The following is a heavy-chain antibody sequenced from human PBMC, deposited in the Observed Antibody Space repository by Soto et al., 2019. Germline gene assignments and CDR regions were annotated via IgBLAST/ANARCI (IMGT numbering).Heavy chain of an antibody. CDR3: ARDRNTMVRGVIIRALDY. CDR1: GGSIGSGDYY. Sequence: PSETLSLTCTVSGGSIGSGDYYWSWIRQPPGKGLEWIGYIYYSGSTYYNPSLKSRVTISVDTSKNQFSLKLSSVTAADTAVYYCARDRNTMVRGVIIRALDYWGQGTLVTVSS. J-gene: IGHJ4*02. V-gene: IGHV4-30-4*01. D-gene: IGHD3-10*01. CDR2: IYYSGST.